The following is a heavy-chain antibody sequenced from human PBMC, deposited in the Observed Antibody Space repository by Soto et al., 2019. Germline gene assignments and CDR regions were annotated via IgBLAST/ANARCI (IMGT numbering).Heavy chain of an antibody. Sequence: EVQLVESGGGLVQPGGSLRLSCEASGFTFRNYDMHWVRQGTGKGLEWVSGISAAGDPDYADSVEVRFTISRENAQNSFFLQINSLRGGDTSVYYCARTDSDFDRLDVWGQGTTVIVSS. CDR3: ARTDSDFDRLDV. J-gene: IGHJ6*02. CDR1: GFTFRNYD. D-gene: IGHD4-4*01. V-gene: IGHV3-13*05. CDR2: ISAAGDP.